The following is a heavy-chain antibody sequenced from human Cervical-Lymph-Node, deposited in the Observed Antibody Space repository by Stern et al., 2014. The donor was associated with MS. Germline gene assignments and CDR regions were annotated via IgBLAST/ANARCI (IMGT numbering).Heavy chain of an antibody. Sequence: VQLGESGAEVKKAGASVKVSCKASGYTFTGYYIHWVRQAPGQGLEWMGWINPSSGGTGYSQKFQGWVTMTRDTSISTAYMELNRLRSDETAVYYCARVAPALGYGMDVWGQGTTVIVSS. V-gene: IGHV1-2*04. CDR1: GYTFTGYY. CDR3: ARVAPALGYGMDV. J-gene: IGHJ6*02. CDR2: INPSSGGT.